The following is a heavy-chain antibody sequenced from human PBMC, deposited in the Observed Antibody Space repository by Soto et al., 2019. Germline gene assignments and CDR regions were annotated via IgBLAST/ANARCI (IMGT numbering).Heavy chain of an antibody. CDR3: ATTIEDSTNFYYLDG. D-gene: IGHD2-15*01. V-gene: IGHV1-69*02. Sequence: QVQLVQSGAEVKKPGASVKVSCTTSGGSFSSYTFSWVRQVPGQGLEWMGRIVPILGISNYATKFQGRVTLYADRSTSTVNMDLSRLRSEETASYYSATTIEDSTNFYYLDGWGSGTPVTV. J-gene: IGHJ6*03. CDR2: IVPILGIS. CDR1: GGSFSSYT.